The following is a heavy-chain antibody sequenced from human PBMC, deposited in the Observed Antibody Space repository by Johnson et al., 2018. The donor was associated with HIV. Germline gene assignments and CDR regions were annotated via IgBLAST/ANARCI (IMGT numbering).Heavy chain of an antibody. D-gene: IGHD3-3*01. Sequence: QVQLVESGGGLVKPGGSLRLSCAASGFTFSSYAMHWVRQAPGKGLEWVAVISYDGSNKYYADSVKGRFTISRDNSKNSLYLQMNSLRAEDTAVYYCAREDMEWGAFDIWGQGTMVTVSS. J-gene: IGHJ3*02. CDR3: AREDMEWGAFDI. CDR2: ISYDGSNK. CDR1: GFTFSSYA. V-gene: IGHV3-30*04.